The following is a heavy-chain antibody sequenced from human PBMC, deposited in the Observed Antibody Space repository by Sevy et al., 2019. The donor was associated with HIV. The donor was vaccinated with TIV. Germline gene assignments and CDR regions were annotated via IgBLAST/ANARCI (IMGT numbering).Heavy chain of an antibody. CDR1: GFTFSRYG. D-gene: IGHD2-21*01. CDR3: AKELNEGDVISNFDS. CDR2: IWFDGSKK. V-gene: IGHV3-33*06. J-gene: IGHJ4*02. Sequence: GGSLRLSCAASGFTFSRYGIHWVRRAPGKGLEWVAGIWFDGSKKFYLESVKGRFTVSRDNSKKMLYLQMNSLRAEDSAVYYCAKELNEGDVISNFDSWGQGTLVTVSS.